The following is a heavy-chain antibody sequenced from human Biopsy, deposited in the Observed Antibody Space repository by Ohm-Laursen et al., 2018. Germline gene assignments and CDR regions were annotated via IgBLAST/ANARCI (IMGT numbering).Heavy chain of an antibody. Sequence: SLRLSCTASGFTFDDFGMHWVRQAPGKGLEWVSSISWNGGSSGYADPVKGRFTISRDNARKSLYLQMNSLRPEDTALYYCAKDISIGGFAISYYYGMDVWGQGTTVTVSS. CDR3: AKDISIGGFAISYYYGMDV. CDR1: GFTFDDFG. D-gene: IGHD2-21*01. CDR2: ISWNGGSS. V-gene: IGHV3-9*01. J-gene: IGHJ6*02.